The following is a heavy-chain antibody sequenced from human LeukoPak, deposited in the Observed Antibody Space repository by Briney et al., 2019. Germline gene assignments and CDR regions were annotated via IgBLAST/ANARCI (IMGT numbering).Heavy chain of an antibody. J-gene: IGHJ4*02. CDR2: ISHDGSNK. D-gene: IGHD3-9*01. Sequence: GRSLRLSCAASGFTFSSYAMHWVRQAPGKGLEWVAVISHDGSNKYYADSVKGRFTISRDNSKNTLYLQMNSLRAEDTAVYYCAKGLRYFDWLSSVDYWGQGTLVTVSS. CDR1: GFTFSSYA. CDR3: AKGLRYFDWLSSVDY. V-gene: IGHV3-30*18.